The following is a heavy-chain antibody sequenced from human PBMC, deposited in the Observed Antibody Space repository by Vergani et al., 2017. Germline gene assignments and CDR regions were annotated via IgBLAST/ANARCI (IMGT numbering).Heavy chain of an antibody. CDR1: GFTFSSYW. CDR2: IYSGGST. J-gene: IGHJ3*02. D-gene: IGHD2-15*01. CDR3: AREGAASHAFDI. V-gene: IGHV3-66*01. Sequence: EVQLVESGGGLVQPGGSLRLSCAASGFTFSSYWMSWVRQAPGKGLEWVSVIYSGGSTYYADSVKGRFTISRDNSKNTLYLQMNSLRAEDTAVYYCAREGAASHAFDIWGQGTMVTVSS.